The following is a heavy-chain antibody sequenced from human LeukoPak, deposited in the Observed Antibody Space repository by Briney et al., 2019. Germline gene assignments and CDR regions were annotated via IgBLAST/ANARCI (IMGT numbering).Heavy chain of an antibody. Sequence: GSLRLSCAASGFTFSSYAMTWVLQAPGKGLEWVSTISGGGGSTNYTDSVKGRFTISRDNSKNTLYLQMNSLRAEDMAVYYCAKRSEDWGQGTLVTVSS. V-gene: IGHV3-23*01. J-gene: IGHJ4*02. CDR1: GFTFSSYA. CDR3: AKRSED. CDR2: ISGGGGST.